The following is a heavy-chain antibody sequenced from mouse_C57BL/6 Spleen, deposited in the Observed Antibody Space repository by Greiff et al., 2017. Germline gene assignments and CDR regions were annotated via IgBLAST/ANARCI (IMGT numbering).Heavy chain of an antibody. CDR2: IYPGDGDT. CDR3: ASGPYAMDY. Sequence: QVTLKESGPELVKPGASVKISCKASGYAFSSSWMNWVKQRPGKGLEWIGRIYPGDGDTNYNGKFKGKATLTADKSSSTAYMQLSSLTSEDSAVYFCASGPYAMDYWGQGTSVTVSS. CDR1: GYAFSSSW. V-gene: IGHV1-82*01. J-gene: IGHJ4*01.